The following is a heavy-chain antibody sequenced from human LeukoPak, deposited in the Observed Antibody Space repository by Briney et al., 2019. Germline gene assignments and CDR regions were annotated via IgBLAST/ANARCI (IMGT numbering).Heavy chain of an antibody. J-gene: IGHJ4*02. Sequence: PSETLSLTCTVSGGSISSYYWSWIRQPAGKGLEWIGRIYTSGSTNYNPSLKSRVTISVDKSKNQFSLKLSSVTAADTAVYYCASLYSSSSRVDYWGQGTLVTVSS. D-gene: IGHD6-6*01. V-gene: IGHV4-4*07. CDR2: IYTSGST. CDR1: GGSISSYY. CDR3: ASLYSSSSRVDY.